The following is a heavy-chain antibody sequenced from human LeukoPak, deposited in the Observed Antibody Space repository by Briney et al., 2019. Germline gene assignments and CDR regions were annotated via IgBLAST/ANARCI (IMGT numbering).Heavy chain of an antibody. D-gene: IGHD6-19*01. CDR2: ISSSSSYI. Sequence: GGSLRLSCAASGFTFSSYSMNWVRQAPGKGLEWVSSISSSSSYIYYADSVKGRFTISRDNAKNSLYLQMNSLRAEDTAVYYCAKSAVAGLYYFDYWGQGTLVTVSS. CDR1: GFTFSSYS. CDR3: AKSAVAGLYYFDY. V-gene: IGHV3-21*01. J-gene: IGHJ4*02.